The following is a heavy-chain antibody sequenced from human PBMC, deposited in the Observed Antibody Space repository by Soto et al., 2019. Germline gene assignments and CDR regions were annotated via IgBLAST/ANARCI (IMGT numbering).Heavy chain of an antibody. CDR2: ISSRTTTI. CDR1: GFTFRSYS. V-gene: IGHV3-48*01. CDR3: AREENFLPGYYPYFFDF. D-gene: IGHD3-9*01. Sequence: GGSLRLSCAASGFTFRSYSMNWVRQAPGKGLEWISYISSRTTTIYYADSVKGRFTISRDNARNSLYLQMNSLRAEDTAVYYCAREENFLPGYYPYFFDFWGQGTLVTVSS. J-gene: IGHJ4*02.